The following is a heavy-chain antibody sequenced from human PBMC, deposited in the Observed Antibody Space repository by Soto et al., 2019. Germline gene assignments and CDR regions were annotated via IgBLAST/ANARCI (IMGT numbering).Heavy chain of an antibody. V-gene: IGHV4-59*01. CDR3: ARAGALKDYSISEWSHRTNGFDP. CDR2: IYSSGST. Sequence: PSETLCLTCAVYGGSFSGYYWSGIRQPPGKGLEWIGYIYSSGSTNYNPSLKSRVTMSVATSKNQFSLKLSSVSAADTAVYYCARAGALKDYSISEWSHRTNGFDPWGQRTLVTVTS. CDR1: GGSFSGYY. D-gene: IGHD2-15*01. J-gene: IGHJ5*02.